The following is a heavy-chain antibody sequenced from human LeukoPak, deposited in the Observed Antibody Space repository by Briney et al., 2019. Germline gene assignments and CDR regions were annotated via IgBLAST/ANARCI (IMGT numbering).Heavy chain of an antibody. CDR3: AKKLGSSPGDLFDY. J-gene: IGHJ4*02. CDR1: GFTFTSYA. CDR2: INDNGGST. V-gene: IGHV3-23*01. D-gene: IGHD6-6*01. Sequence: QPGGSLRLSCAASGFTFTSYAMSWVRQAPGKGLEWVSDINDNGGSTFYADSVKGRFTISRDNSKNTLYMQMNSLRAEDTAVYYCAKKLGSSPGDLFDYWGQGTLVTVSS.